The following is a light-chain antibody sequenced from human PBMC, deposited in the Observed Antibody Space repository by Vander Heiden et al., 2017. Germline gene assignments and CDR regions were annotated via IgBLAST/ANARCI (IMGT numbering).Light chain of an antibody. CDR1: SSNIGSNY. V-gene: IGLV1-47*01. CDR2: RNN. CDR3: AAWDDSLSGVV. J-gene: IGLJ3*02. Sequence: QSVLTQPPSASGTPGQGVTISCSGSSSNIGSNYVSWYQQLPGTAPKLLIYRNNQRPAGVPDRFSGSKSGTSASLAISGLRSEDEAHYYCAAWDDSLSGVVFGGGTKLTVL.